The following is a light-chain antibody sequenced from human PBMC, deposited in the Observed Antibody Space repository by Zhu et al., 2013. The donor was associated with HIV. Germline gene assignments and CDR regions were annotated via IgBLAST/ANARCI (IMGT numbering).Light chain of an antibody. CDR3: NSYTSSSTWV. J-gene: IGLJ3*02. V-gene: IGLV2-14*01. Sequence: QSALTQPASVSGSPGQSITISCTGTSRDVGGYNYLSWYQQRPGNAPKLMIYEVTNRPSGVSNRFSGSKSGNTASLTISGLQAEDEADYYCNSYTSSSTWVFGGGTKLTVL. CDR1: SRDVGGYNY. CDR2: EVT.